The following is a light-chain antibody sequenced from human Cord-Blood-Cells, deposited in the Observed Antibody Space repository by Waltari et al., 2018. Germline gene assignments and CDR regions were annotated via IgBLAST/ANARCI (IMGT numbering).Light chain of an antibody. Sequence: DIQLHPSPSSVSASVVSRATITCRASQGISSWLAWYPQKPGKAPKLLIYAASSLQSGVPSRFSGSGSGTDFTLTISSLQPEDFATYYCQQANSFSLTFGGGTKVEIK. CDR2: AAS. J-gene: IGKJ4*01. CDR3: QQANSFSLT. CDR1: QGISSW. V-gene: IGKV1-12*01.